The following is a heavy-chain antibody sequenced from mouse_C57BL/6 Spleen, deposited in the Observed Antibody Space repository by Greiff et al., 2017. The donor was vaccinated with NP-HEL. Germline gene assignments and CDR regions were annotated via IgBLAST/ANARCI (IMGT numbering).Heavy chain of an antibody. CDR2: INPSTGGT. Sequence: EVQLQQSGPELVKPGASVKISCKASGYSFTGYYMNWVKQSPEKSLEWIGEINPSTGGTTYNQKFKAKATLTVDKSSSTAYMQLKSLTSEDSAVYYCAEEYDDAMDLWGQGTSVTVSS. CDR1: GYSFTGYY. J-gene: IGHJ4*01. V-gene: IGHV1-42*01. CDR3: AEEYDDAMDL. D-gene: IGHD2-12*01.